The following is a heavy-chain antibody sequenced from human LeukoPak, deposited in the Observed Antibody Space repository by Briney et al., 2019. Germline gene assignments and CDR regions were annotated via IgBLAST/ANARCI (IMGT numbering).Heavy chain of an antibody. CDR2: INWNGGSI. J-gene: IGHJ4*02. V-gene: IGHV3-20*04. Sequence: GGSLRLSCAASGFTFDDCGMSWVRQAPGKGLEWVSGINWNGGSIGYADSVKGRFTISRDNAKNSLYLQMNSLRAEDTALYYCARRIVATIKGRGYYFDYWGQGTLVTVSS. D-gene: IGHD5-12*01. CDR3: ARRIVATIKGRGYYFDY. CDR1: GFTFDDCG.